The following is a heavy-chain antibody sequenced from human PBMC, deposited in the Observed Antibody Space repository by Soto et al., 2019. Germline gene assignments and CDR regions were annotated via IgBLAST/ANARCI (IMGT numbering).Heavy chain of an antibody. V-gene: IGHV4-31*03. CDR2: IQYSGIT. D-gene: IGHD2-21*02. J-gene: IGHJ6*02. CDR3: ARGGVCGGACGAAYYYCGMDV. CDR1: GGSISSGGYY. Sequence: SETLSLTCTVSGGSISSGGYYWSWIRQHPGKGLEWIGYIQYSGITYYNPSLKSRVTISVHTSKNQFSLKLSSVTAADTAVYYCARGGVCGGACGAAYYYCGMDVWGQGTTVTVSS.